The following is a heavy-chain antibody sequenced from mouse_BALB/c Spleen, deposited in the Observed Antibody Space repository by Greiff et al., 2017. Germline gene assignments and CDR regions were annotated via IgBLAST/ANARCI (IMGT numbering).Heavy chain of an antibody. V-gene: IGHV5-6-3*01. CDR1: GFTFSSYG. CDR3: ARDRGYGSHYFDY. Sequence: LVESGGGLVQPGGSLKLSCAASGFTFSSYGMSWVRQTPDKRLELVATINSNGGSTYYPDSVKGRFTISRDNAKNTLYLQMSSLKSEDTAMYYCARDRGYGSHYFDYWGQGTTLTVSS. J-gene: IGHJ2*01. CDR2: INSNGGST. D-gene: IGHD2-2*01.